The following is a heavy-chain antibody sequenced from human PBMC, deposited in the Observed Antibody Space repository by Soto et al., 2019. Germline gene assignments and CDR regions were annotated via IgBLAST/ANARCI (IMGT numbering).Heavy chain of an antibody. V-gene: IGHV3-49*03. D-gene: IGHD3-9*01. CDR2: IRSKAYGGTT. CDR1: GFTFGYYA. J-gene: IGHJ4*02. CDR3: TRSPDYDILTAYYIY. Sequence: GGSLRLSCTASGFTFGYYAMGWFRQAPGKGLEWVGFIRSKAYGGTTEYAASVKGRFTISRDDSKSIAYLQMNSLKTEDTAVYYCTRSPDYDILTAYYIYWGQGTLVTVSS.